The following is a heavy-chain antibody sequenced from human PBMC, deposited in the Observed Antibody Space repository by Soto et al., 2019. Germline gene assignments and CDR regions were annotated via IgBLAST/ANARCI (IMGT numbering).Heavy chain of an antibody. V-gene: IGHV4-59*01. CDR2: IYYSGST. D-gene: IGHD3-10*01. J-gene: IGHJ5*02. CDR3: ARGMVRGVNNWFDP. Sequence: PSETLSLTCTVSGGSISSYYWSWIRQPPGKGLEWIGYIYYSGSTNYNPSLKSRVTISVDTSKNQFSLKLSSVTAADTAVYYCARGMVRGVNNWFDPWGQGTLVTVSS. CDR1: GGSISSYY.